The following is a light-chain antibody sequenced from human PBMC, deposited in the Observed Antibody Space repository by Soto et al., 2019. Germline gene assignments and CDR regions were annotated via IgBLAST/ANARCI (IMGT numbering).Light chain of an antibody. CDR3: QKHSSVPST. CDR2: AAS. J-gene: IGKJ4*01. CDR1: QGIRNS. V-gene: IGKV1-27*01. Sequence: DIQMTQSPSFLSASVGDRVTITCRASQGIRNSLAWYQHKPGKVPKLLIYAASTLYSGVSSRFSGSGSGTDFTLTIGSLQPEDVAVYYCQKHSSVPSTFGGGTKVEIK.